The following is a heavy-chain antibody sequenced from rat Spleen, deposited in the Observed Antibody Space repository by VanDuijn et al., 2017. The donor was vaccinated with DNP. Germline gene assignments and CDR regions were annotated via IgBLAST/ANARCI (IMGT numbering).Heavy chain of an antibody. CDR3: ARHDYGSPFTY. V-gene: IGHV5-31*01. J-gene: IGHJ3*01. D-gene: IGHD1-8*01. CDR1: GFTFNYYW. CDR2: ITSGGGST. Sequence: EVQLVETGGGLVQPGRSLKLSCVASGFTFNYYWMAWIRQVPGKGLEWIASITSGGGSTYYGDSVKGRFTISRDNAKTTLYLQMNSLRSEATATYYCARHDYGSPFTYWGQGTLVTVSS.